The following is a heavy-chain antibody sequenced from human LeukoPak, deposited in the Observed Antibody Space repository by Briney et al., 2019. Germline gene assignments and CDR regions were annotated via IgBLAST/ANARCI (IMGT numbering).Heavy chain of an antibody. CDR1: GGSFSGYY. J-gene: IGHJ1*01. CDR3: ARRLLGYCSGGSCYSGYFQH. Sequence: SETLSLTCAVYGGSFSGYYWSWIRQPPGKGLEWIGEINHSGSTNSNPSLKSRVTISVDTSKNQFSLKLSSVAAADTAMYYCARRLLGYCSGGSCYSGYFQHWGQGTLVTVSS. CDR2: INHSGST. D-gene: IGHD2-15*01. V-gene: IGHV4-34*01.